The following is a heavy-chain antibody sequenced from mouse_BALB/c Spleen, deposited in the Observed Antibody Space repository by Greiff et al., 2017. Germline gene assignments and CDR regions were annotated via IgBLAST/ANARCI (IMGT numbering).Heavy chain of an antibody. CDR1: GFTFSSYY. CDR2: INSNGGST. CDR3: ARHGGNYPFDY. V-gene: IGHV5-6-2*01. Sequence: EVMLVESGGGLVKPGGSLKLSCAASGFTFSSYYMSWVRQTPEKRLELVAAINSNGGSTYYPDTVKGRFTISRANAKNTLYLQMSSLKSDDTALYYCARHGGNYPFDYGGQGTTLTVSS. D-gene: IGHD1-1*02. J-gene: IGHJ2*01.